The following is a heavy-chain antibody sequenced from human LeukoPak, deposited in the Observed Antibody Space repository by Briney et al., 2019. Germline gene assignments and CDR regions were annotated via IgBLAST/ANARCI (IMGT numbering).Heavy chain of an antibody. Sequence: PGGSLRLSCAASGFTFSSYSMNWVRQAPGKGLEWVSSISSSSSYIYYADSVKGRFTISRDNAKNSLYLQMNSLRAEDTAVYYCASIQYYYDSSGPRRAFDIWGQGTMVTVSS. CDR1: GFTFSSYS. V-gene: IGHV3-21*01. CDR3: ASIQYYYDSSGPRRAFDI. D-gene: IGHD3-22*01. J-gene: IGHJ3*02. CDR2: ISSSSSYI.